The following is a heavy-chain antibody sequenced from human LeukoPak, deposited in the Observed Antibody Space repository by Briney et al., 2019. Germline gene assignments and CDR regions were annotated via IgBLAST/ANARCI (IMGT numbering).Heavy chain of an antibody. Sequence: SETLSLTCTVSGGSISSSGSYWGWIRQPPGKGLEWIGSIYYSGNTYNPSLKSRVTISVDTSKNQFSLNLTSVNAADAAVYYCARVMAARREDLNWFDPWGQGTLVTVSS. D-gene: IGHD6-6*01. CDR3: ARVMAARREDLNWFDP. V-gene: IGHV4-39*07. CDR1: GGSISSSGSY. J-gene: IGHJ5*02. CDR2: IYYSGNT.